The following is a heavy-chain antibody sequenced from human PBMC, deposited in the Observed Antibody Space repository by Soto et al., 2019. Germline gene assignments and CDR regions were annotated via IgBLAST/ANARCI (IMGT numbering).Heavy chain of an antibody. D-gene: IGHD2-2*01. CDR1: GVSISSGGYS. J-gene: IGHJ5*02. CDR3: ARGGYCSSTGCGWGNWFDP. CDR2: SYHSGST. V-gene: IGHV4-30-2*01. Sequence: NPSETLSLTCAVSGVSISSGGYSWICIPHRPGLGLEWIGYSYHSGSTYYNPSLKSRVTISVDRSKNQFSLKLRSVTAADTAVYYCARGGYCSSTGCGWGNWFDPWGQGTLVTVSS.